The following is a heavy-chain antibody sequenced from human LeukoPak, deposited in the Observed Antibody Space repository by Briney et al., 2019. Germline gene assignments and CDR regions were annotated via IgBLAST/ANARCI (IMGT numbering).Heavy chain of an antibody. V-gene: IGHV4-39*01. CDR2: IYYSGST. D-gene: IGHD2-21*02. Sequence: NPSETLSLTCTVSGGSISSSSYYWGWIRQPPGKGLEWIGSIYYSGSTYYNPSLKSRVTISVDTSKNQFSLKLSSVTAADTAVYYCARIYCGGDCRGYYYHYYMDVWGKGTTVTISS. CDR1: GGSISSSSYY. CDR3: ARIYCGGDCRGYYYHYYMDV. J-gene: IGHJ6*03.